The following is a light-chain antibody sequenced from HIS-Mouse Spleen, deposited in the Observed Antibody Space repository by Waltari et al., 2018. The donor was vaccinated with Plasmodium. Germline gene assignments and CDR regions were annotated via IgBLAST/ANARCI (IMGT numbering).Light chain of an antibody. J-gene: IGLJ3*02. CDR2: EDS. CDR1: ALPKKY. V-gene: IGLV3-10*01. CDR3: YSTDSSGNHRV. Sequence: SYELTQPPSVSVSPGQTARITCSGDALPKKYAYWYQQKSGQAPVLVIYEDSKRTPGITERFSGSSSGTMSTLTISGAQVEDESDYYCYSTDSSGNHRVFGGGTKLTVL.